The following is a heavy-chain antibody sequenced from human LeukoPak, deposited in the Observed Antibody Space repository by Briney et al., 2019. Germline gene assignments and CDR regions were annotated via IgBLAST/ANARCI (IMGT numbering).Heavy chain of an antibody. CDR3: ARDSSGYYYY. CDR1: GGSISSYY. D-gene: IGHD3-22*01. Sequence: SETLSLTCTVSGGSISSYYWSWIRKPPGKGLEWIGYIYYSGSTNYNPSLKSRVTISVDTSKNQFSLKLSSVTAADTAVYYCARDSSGYYYYWGQGTLVTVSS. J-gene: IGHJ4*02. CDR2: IYYSGST. V-gene: IGHV4-59*01.